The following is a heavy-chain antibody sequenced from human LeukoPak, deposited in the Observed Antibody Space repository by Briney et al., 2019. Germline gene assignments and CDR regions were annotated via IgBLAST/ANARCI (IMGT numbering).Heavy chain of an antibody. Sequence: SETLSLTCTVSGGSISSYYWSWIRQPPGKGLEWIGYIYYSGSTNYNPSLKSRVTISVDTSKNQFSLKLSSVTAADTAVYYCARGGYYDSSGPNFDYWGQGTLVTVSS. CDR1: GGSISSYY. CDR2: IYYSGST. V-gene: IGHV4-59*01. CDR3: ARGGYYDSSGPNFDY. J-gene: IGHJ4*02. D-gene: IGHD3-22*01.